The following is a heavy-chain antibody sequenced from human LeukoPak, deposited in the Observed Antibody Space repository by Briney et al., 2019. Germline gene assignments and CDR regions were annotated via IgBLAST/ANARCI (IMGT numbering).Heavy chain of an antibody. V-gene: IGHV3-13*01. D-gene: IGHD5-18*01. CDR3: ARAHHGYSYGYDY. J-gene: IGHJ4*02. Sequence: QAGGSLRLSCAASGFTFSSYDMHWVRQATGKGLEWVSAIGSGGDTYYPGSVKGRFTISGENAKNSLYLHMNSLRVGDTAVYYCARAHHGYSYGYDYWGQGTLVTVSS. CDR1: GFTFSSYD. CDR2: IGSGGDT.